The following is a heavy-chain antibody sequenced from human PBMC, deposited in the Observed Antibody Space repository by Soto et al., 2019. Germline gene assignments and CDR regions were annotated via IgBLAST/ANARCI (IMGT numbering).Heavy chain of an antibody. Sequence: SQTLSLTFAISGDSVSSNSAAWKLIRQSPSRGLEWLGRTYYRSKWYNDYAVSVKSRITINPDTSKNQFSLQLNSVTPEDTAVYYCARDLAAAGPYYYYGMDVWGQGTTVTVSS. CDR2: TYYRSKWYN. D-gene: IGHD6-13*01. CDR3: ARDLAAAGPYYYYGMDV. CDR1: GDSVSSNSAA. J-gene: IGHJ6*02. V-gene: IGHV6-1*01.